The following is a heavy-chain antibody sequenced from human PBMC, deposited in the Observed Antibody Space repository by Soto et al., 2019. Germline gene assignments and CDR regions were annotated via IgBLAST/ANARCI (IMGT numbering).Heavy chain of an antibody. J-gene: IGHJ4*02. CDR1: GYTFTRYY. CDR3: GRAPGALDY. CDR2: INPSSGGT. V-gene: IGHV1-46*03. Sequence: ASVKVSCKASGYTFTRYYMHWVRQAPGQGLEWMGIINPSSGGTSYAQKFQGRVTMTRDTSTSTVYMELSSLKSEDTAVYYCGRAPGALDYWGQGTLVTVSS. D-gene: IGHD4-17*01.